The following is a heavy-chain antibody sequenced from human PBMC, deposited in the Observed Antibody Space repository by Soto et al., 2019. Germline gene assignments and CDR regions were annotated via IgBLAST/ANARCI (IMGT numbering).Heavy chain of an antibody. Sequence: SETLSLTCTVSGGSVNIGTYYWSWTRQPPGKGLEWIGFIHYSGSTNYHPSLKSRVTMSVDTSKNQFSLKLTSVNAADTAVYYCTRGGHAYNNGHWGQGTLVTLSS. D-gene: IGHD4-4*01. V-gene: IGHV4-61*01. CDR2: IHYSGST. CDR1: GGSVNIGTYY. J-gene: IGHJ4*02. CDR3: TRGGHAYNNGH.